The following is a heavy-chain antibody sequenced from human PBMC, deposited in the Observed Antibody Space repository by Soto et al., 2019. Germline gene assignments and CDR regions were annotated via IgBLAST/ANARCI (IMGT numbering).Heavy chain of an antibody. CDR3: ARVTSMVRGVIDNWFDP. V-gene: IGHV1-69*01. D-gene: IGHD3-10*01. CDR2: IIPMSGPA. J-gene: IGHJ5*02. Sequence: QVPLVQSGAEVKKPGSSVTVSCKASGGTFSSYAIHWVRQAPGQGLEWMGGIIPMSGPAKYAQRFQGRVTSTADESTTTVYMELTSLTSQDTAVYYCARVTSMVRGVIDNWFDPWGHGTLVTVSS. CDR1: GGTFSSYA.